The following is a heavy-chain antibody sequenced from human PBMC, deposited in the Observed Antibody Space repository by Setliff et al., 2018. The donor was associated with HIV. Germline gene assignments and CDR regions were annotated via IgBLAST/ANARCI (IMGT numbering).Heavy chain of an antibody. Sequence: PGESLKISCAASGFTFSSYAMSWARQAPGKGLEWVSAISGGGSTYYADSVRGRFTVSRDNSKNMLYLQMNSLRAEDTAVYYCAKEVVTYVYDYWGQGTLVTVSS. CDR3: AKEVVTYVYDY. CDR2: ISGGGST. CDR1: GFTFSSYA. D-gene: IGHD3-16*01. J-gene: IGHJ4*02. V-gene: IGHV3-23*01.